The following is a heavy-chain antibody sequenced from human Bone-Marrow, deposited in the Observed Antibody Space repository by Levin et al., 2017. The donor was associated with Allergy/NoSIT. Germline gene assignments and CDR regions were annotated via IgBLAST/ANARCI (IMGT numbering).Heavy chain of an antibody. Sequence: ASVKDSCKASGYTFTDYDINWVRQASGQGLEWMGWMNPYSGNTGYAQKFQGRVTMTRTTSIRAAYMELSSLRSEDTAVYYCARRYSSGWDKGAFDVWGQGTMVNVSS. CDR2: MNPYSGNT. D-gene: IGHD6-19*01. V-gene: IGHV1-8*01. J-gene: IGHJ3*01. CDR1: GYTFTDYD. CDR3: ARRYSSGWDKGAFDV.